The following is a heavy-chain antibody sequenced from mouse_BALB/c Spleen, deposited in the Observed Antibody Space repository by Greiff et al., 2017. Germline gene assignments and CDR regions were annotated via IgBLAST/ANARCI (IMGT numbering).Heavy chain of an antibody. V-gene: IGHV1-7*01. CDR3: ARGSRDLDY. CDR2: INPSTGYT. D-gene: IGHD3-3*01. J-gene: IGHJ2*01. CDR1: GYTFTSYW. Sequence: LQESGAELAKPGASVKMSCKASGYTFTSYWMHWVKQRPGQGLEWIGYINPSTGYTEYNQKFKDKATLTADKSSSTAYMQLSSLTSEDSAVYYCARGSRDLDYWGQGTTLTVSS.